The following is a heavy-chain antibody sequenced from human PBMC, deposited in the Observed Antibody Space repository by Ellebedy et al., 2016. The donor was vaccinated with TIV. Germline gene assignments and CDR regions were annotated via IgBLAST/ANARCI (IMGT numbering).Heavy chain of an antibody. CDR3: ARDRYGSGWLDY. D-gene: IGHD6-19*01. V-gene: IGHV4-59*02. Sequence: SETLSLTCTVPDGPVGSNHWSWIRQPPGKGLEWVGYVSHTGNTNYNPSLKSRLAISVDPSEKRFSMKLSSVTAADSAVYYCARDRYGSGWLDYWGQGILVTVSS. J-gene: IGHJ4*02. CDR2: VSHTGNT. CDR1: DGPVGSNH.